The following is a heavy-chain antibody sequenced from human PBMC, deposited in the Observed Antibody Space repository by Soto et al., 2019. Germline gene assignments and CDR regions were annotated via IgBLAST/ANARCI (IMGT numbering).Heavy chain of an antibody. D-gene: IGHD2-21*01. J-gene: IGHJ4*02. CDR2: LSSSGGST. Sequence: EVQLLESGGGLVQPGGSLTLSCAASGFTFSNYDMSWVRQAPGKGLEWVSSLSSSGGSTYYADTVTGRFTISRDNPKHTLYLQMSSLTAAGTAVYYCARRDCGSVSNYEFGAPAFAYWGQGNLVTVTS. CDR1: GFTFSNYD. CDR3: ARRDCGSVSNYEFGAPAFAY. V-gene: IGHV3-23*01.